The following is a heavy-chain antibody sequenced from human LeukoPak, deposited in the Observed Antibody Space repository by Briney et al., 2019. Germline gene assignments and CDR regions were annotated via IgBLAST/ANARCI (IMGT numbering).Heavy chain of an antibody. V-gene: IGHV4-34*01. CDR2: INHSGST. Sequence: SETLSLTCAVYGGSFSGYYWSWIRQPPGKGLEWIGEINHSGSTNYNPSLKSRVTISVDTSKNQFSLKLSSVTAADTAVYYCERGGSVRWSLYGDYPSRYYDAFDIWGQGTMVTVSS. CDR3: ERGGSVRWSLYGDYPSRYYDAFDI. CDR1: GGSFSGYY. D-gene: IGHD4-17*01. J-gene: IGHJ3*02.